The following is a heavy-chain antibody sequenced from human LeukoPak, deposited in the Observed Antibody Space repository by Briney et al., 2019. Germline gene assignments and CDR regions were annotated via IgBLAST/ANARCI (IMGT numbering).Heavy chain of an antibody. CDR2: IIPIFGTA. J-gene: IGHJ4*02. CDR1: GGTFSSYA. V-gene: IGHV1-69*13. CDR3: ARAPRAYCSSTSCYLGY. Sequence: SVKVSCKASGGTFSSYAISWVRQAPGQGLEWMGGIIPIFGTANYAQKFQGRVTITADESTSAAYMELSSRRSEDTAVYYCARAPRAYCSSTSCYLGYWGQGTLVTVSS. D-gene: IGHD2-2*01.